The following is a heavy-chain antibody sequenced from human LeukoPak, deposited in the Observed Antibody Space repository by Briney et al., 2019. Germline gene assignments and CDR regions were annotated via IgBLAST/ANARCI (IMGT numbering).Heavy chain of an antibody. CDR2: IWNDGSYK. J-gene: IGHJ4*02. CDR1: GFGFFTFG. CDR3: AKVVQYTASTGTGLES. V-gene: IGHV3-33*06. Sequence: QTGGPLGPSCAAPGFGFFTFGMTWFGKAPAKGLTWGEVIWNDGSYKYYADSVKGRFTISRDNPKNTLYLQMNSLRAEDTAIYYCAKVVQYTASTGTGLESWGQGTLVTVSS. D-gene: IGHD6-13*01.